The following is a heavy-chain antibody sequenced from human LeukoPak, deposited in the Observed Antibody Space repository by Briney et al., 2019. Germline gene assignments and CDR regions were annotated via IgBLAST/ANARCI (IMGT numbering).Heavy chain of an antibody. CDR3: AKTTFPGYSSSWYNFDY. V-gene: IGHV3-23*01. J-gene: IGHJ4*02. CDR1: GFTFSSYA. CDR2: ISGSGGST. D-gene: IGHD6-13*01. Sequence: GGSLRLSCAASGFTFSSYAMSWVRQAPGKGLEWVSAISGSGGSTYYADSVKGRFTISRDNSKNTLYLQMNSLRAEDTAVYYCAKTTFPGYSSSWYNFDYWGQGTLVTVSS.